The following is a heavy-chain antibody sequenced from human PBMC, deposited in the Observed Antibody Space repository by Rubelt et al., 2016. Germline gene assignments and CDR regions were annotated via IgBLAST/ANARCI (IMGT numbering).Heavy chain of an antibody. CDR1: GGSISSGSYY. V-gene: IGHV4-61*05. D-gene: IGHD6-13*01. Sequence: QLQLQESGPGLVKPSETLSLTCTVSGGSISSGSYYWGWIRQPPGKGLEWIGYIYYSGSTNYNPSLKSRVTISVDTSKNQIALKLTSVTAADTAVYYCASSWYRFDYWGQGTRVTVSS. J-gene: IGHJ4*02. CDR3: ASSWYRFDY. CDR2: IYYSGST.